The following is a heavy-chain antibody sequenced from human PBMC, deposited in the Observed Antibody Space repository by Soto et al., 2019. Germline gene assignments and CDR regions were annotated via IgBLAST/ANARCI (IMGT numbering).Heavy chain of an antibody. CDR2: INAGNGNT. J-gene: IGHJ6*02. CDR3: ARDGRSYSGYDRQYYYYYGMDV. Sequence: EASVKVSCKSSGCTFSSYAISWVRQAPGQGLEWMGWINAGNGNTKYSQKFQGRVTITRDTSASTAYMELSSLRSEDTAVYYCARDGRSYSGYDRQYYYYYGMDVWGQGTTVTVSS. CDR1: GCTFSSYA. D-gene: IGHD5-12*01. V-gene: IGHV1-3*01.